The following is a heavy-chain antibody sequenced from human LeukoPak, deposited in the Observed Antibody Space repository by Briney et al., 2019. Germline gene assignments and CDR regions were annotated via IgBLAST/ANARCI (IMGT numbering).Heavy chain of an antibody. CDR1: GYTLTELS. CDR3: ATEYCSGGSCYSSEYFQH. CDR2: FDPEDGET. D-gene: IGHD2-15*01. Sequence: GASVKVSCKVSGYTLTELSMHWVRQAPGKGLEWMGGFDPEDGETIYAQKFQGRVTMTEDASTDTAYMELSSLRSEDTAVYYCATEYCSGGSCYSSEYFQHWGQGILVTVSS. V-gene: IGHV1-24*01. J-gene: IGHJ1*01.